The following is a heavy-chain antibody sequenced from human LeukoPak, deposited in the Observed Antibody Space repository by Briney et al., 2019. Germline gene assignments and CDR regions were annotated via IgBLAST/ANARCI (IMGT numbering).Heavy chain of an antibody. CDR1: GFTFSKYW. CDR2: INTDGTVT. CDR3: ATKQWLAPPPDS. D-gene: IGHD6-19*01. Sequence: GGSLRLSCAASGFTFSKYWMLWVRQAPGKGLESVSRINTDGTVTTYADSVKGRFTVSIDNADNTMFLQMNSVRDEDTAVYYCATKQWLAPPPDSWGQGTPVTVSS. J-gene: IGHJ4*02. V-gene: IGHV3-74*01.